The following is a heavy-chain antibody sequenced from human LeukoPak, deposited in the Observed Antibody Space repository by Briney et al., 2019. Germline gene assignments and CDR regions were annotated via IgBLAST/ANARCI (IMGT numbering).Heavy chain of an antibody. D-gene: IGHD1-20*01. CDR1: GFTVSSSY. CDR2: IYSGGST. J-gene: IGHJ4*02. CDR3: ARDITGNVGVLGY. V-gene: IGHV3-53*01. Sequence: GGSLRLSCAASGFTVSSSYMSWVRQAPGKGLEWVSVIYSGGSTYDADSVKGRFTISRDNPKNTLYLQMSNLRAEDTAIYYCARDITGNVGVLGYWGQGTLVTVSS.